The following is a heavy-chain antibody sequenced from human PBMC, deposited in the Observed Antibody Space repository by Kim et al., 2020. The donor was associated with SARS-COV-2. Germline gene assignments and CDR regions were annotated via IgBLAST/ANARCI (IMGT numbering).Heavy chain of an antibody. V-gene: IGHV3-11*05. CDR3: ARGATVDH. J-gene: IGHJ5*02. D-gene: IGHD1-26*01. Sequence: DDSVRGRFTIPRDNAKSLLYLQMNSSTVEDTAIYYCARGATVDHWGQGTLVTVSS.